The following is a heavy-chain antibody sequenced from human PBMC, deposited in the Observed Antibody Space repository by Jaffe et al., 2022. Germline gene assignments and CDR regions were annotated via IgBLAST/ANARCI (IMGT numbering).Heavy chain of an antibody. D-gene: IGHD3-22*01. V-gene: IGHV5-51*01. CDR1: GYTFIRYW. CDR2: IYPDDSDT. CDR3: VRQYVWTKVITRGAFDI. Sequence: EVQLAQSGAEVKKAGESLKISCKGSGYTFIRYWIGWVRQMPGKGLEWMGIIYPDDSDTRYSPSFQGQVTISADKSISTAYLQWSSLKASDTAMYYCVRQYVWTKVITRGAFDIWGQGTMVTVSS. J-gene: IGHJ3*02.